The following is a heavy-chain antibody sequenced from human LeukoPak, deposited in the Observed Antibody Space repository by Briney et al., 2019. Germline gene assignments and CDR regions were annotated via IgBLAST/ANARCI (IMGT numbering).Heavy chain of an antibody. D-gene: IGHD2-2*01. Sequence: GGSLRLSCAASGFTFSSYAMRWIRQAPGKGLEYVSSITTSGGLKCYANSVRGRFTISRDNSKNTLYLQVDSLRVEDTAVYYCARQLVPSANAVDVWGQGTTVVVSS. CDR1: GFTFSSYA. J-gene: IGHJ6*02. CDR2: ITTSGGLK. CDR3: ARQLVPSANAVDV. V-gene: IGHV3-23*01.